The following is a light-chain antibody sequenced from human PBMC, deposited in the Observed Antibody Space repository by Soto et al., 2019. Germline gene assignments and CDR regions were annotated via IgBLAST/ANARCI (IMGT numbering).Light chain of an antibody. J-gene: IGKJ1*01. CDR2: AAS. Sequence: DIQMTQSPSSPSASVGDRVTITCRASQSISSYLNWYQQKPGKAPKLLIYAASSLQSEVPSRFSGSGSGTDFTLTISSLQPEDFATYYCQQSYSTPWTFGQGTKVEIK. CDR1: QSISSY. V-gene: IGKV1-39*01. CDR3: QQSYSTPWT.